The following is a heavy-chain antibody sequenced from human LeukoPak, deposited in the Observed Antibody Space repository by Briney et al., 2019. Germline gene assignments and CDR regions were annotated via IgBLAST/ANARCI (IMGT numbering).Heavy chain of an antibody. CDR2: IYSGGST. J-gene: IGHJ4*02. CDR3: ARGYGFDY. V-gene: IGHV3-66*02. D-gene: IGHD1-1*01. CDR1: GFTFSDYY. Sequence: GGSLRLSCAASGFTFSDYYMSWIRQAPGKGLEWVSVIYSGGSTYYTDSVKARFTISRDNSKNTLYLQMNSLRAEDTAVYYCARGYGFDYWGQGTLVTVSS.